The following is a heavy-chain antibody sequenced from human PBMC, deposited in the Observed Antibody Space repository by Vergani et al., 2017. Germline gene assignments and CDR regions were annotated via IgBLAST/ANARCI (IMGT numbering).Heavy chain of an antibody. V-gene: IGHV4-30-2*01. J-gene: IGHJ4*02. CDR1: GGSISSGGYS. CDR3: VRRNTVIRETDYFDN. CDR2: ILHSGSP. D-gene: IGHD3-10*01. Sequence: QLQLQESGSGLVKPAQTLSLNCAVSGGSISSGGYSWSWIRQPPGRGLEWIGHILHSGSPDYNASLKSRVNISVDRSKNHFSLSLTSVTAADTAVYYCVRRNTVIRETDYFDNWGQGILVTVSS.